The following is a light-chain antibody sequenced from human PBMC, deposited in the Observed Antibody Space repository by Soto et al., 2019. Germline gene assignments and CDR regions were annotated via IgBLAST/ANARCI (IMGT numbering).Light chain of an antibody. CDR2: DAS. CDR1: QSVRSER. J-gene: IGKJ5*01. CDR3: QEYDGAPPIT. Sequence: EIVLPQSPGTLSLSPGDRATLSCRASQSVRSERLAWYQQKRGQAPTLLIFDASSRASGTPERFSGSGSGTDFTLTISRLEPEDFAVYYCQEYDGAPPITFGLGTRLEIK. V-gene: IGKV3-20*01.